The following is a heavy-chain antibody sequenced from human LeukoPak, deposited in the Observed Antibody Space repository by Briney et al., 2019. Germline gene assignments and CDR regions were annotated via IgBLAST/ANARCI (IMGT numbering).Heavy chain of an antibody. CDR1: GLTFSSYG. V-gene: IGHV3-30*18. CDR2: ISYDGSNK. J-gene: IGHJ4*02. CDR3: AKGVDPDLLPYIDY. Sequence: GGSLRLSCAASGLTFSSYGMHWVRQAPGKGLEWVAVISYDGSNKYYADSVKGRFTISRDNSKNTLYLQMNSLRAEDTAVYYCAKGVDPDLLPYIDYWGQGTLVTVSS.